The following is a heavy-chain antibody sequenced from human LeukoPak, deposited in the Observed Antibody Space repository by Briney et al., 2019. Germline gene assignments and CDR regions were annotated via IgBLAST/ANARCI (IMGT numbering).Heavy chain of an antibody. Sequence: GGSLRLSCAASGFTFSSYAMSWVRQAPGKGLEWVSAISGSGGSTYYADSVKGRFTISRDNSKNTLYQQMNSLRAEDTAVYYCAIGGRVRPTRPAYCGGDCYLFDYWGQGTLVTVSS. CDR2: ISGSGGST. V-gene: IGHV3-23*01. D-gene: IGHD2-21*02. CDR3: AIGGRVRPTRPAYCGGDCYLFDY. CDR1: GFTFSSYA. J-gene: IGHJ4*02.